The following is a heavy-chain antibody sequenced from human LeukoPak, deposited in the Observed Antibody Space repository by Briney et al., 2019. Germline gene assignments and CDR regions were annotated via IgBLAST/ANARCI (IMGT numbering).Heavy chain of an antibody. D-gene: IGHD5-18*01. Sequence: PSETLSLTCTVSGGSISSYYWSWIRQPPGKGLEWIGYIYYSGSTNYNPSLKSRVTISVDTSKNQFSLKLSSVTAADTAVYYCARGRGYSYGPHFSWGQGTLVTVSS. CDR3: ARGRGYSYGPHFS. V-gene: IGHV4-59*08. CDR2: IYYSGST. CDR1: GGSISSYY. J-gene: IGHJ5*02.